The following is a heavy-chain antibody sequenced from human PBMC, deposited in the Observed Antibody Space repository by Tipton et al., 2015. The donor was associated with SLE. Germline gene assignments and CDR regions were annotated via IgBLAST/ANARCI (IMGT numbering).Heavy chain of an antibody. D-gene: IGHD3-3*01. J-gene: IGHJ3*02. CDR3: ARDRDLWSGNDAFDI. CDR1: GFTLRNYG. V-gene: IGHV3-33*01. Sequence: SGFTLRNYGMHWVRQAPGKGLEWVAVVWYDGTSEYYADSVKGRFTISRDNSENTLSLQMNSLRVEDTAVYYCARDRDLWSGNDAFDIWGQGTMVTVSS. CDR2: VWYDGTSE.